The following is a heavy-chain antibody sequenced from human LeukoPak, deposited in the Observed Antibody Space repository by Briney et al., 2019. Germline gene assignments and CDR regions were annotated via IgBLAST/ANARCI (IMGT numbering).Heavy chain of an antibody. CDR3: ARRSFYSSSSGFAY. CDR2: IYHSGST. D-gene: IGHD6-6*01. J-gene: IGHJ4*02. Sequence: PSETLSLTCAVSGSSISSGYYWGWIRQPPGKGLEWVGSIYHSGSTYYNPSLRSRLIISVDTSKNQFSLRLSSVTASDTAVYYCARRSFYSSSSGFAYWGQGTLVTVSS. V-gene: IGHV4-38-2*01. CDR1: GSSISSGYY.